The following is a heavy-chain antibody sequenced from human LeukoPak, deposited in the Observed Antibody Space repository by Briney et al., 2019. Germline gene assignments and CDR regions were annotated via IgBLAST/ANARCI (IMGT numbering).Heavy chain of an antibody. CDR3: ARATDYGDYVP. Sequence: PSETLSLTCTVSGGSISSYYWSWIRQPPGKGLEWIGYIYYSGSTYYNPSLKSRVTISVDTSKNQFSLKLSSVTAADTAVYYCARATDYGDYVPWGQGTLVTVSS. CDR1: GGSISSYY. V-gene: IGHV4-59*12. CDR2: IYYSGST. D-gene: IGHD4-17*01. J-gene: IGHJ5*02.